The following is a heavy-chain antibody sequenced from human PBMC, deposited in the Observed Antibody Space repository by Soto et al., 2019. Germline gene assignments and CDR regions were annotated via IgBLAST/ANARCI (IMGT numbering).Heavy chain of an antibody. CDR3: ARSRYSYGPLDY. Sequence: EVQLVESGGGLIQPGGSLRLSCAASGFTVSSTYMSWVRQAPGKGLEWVSVIYSGGSTYYADSVKGRFTISRDNSKNTLYLQMNSLRAEDTAVYYWARSRYSYGPLDYWGQGTLVTVSS. V-gene: IGHV3-53*01. D-gene: IGHD5-18*01. J-gene: IGHJ4*02. CDR1: GFTVSSTY. CDR2: IYSGGST.